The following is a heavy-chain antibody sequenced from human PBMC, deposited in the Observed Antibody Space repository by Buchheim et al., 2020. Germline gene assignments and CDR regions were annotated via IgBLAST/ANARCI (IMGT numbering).Heavy chain of an antibody. CDR3: ARGARQGIVVVVAATQGMDV. CDR1: GGSFSGYY. Sequence: QVQLQQWGAGLLKPSETLSLTCAVYGGSFSGYYWSWIRQPPGKGLEWIGEINHSGGTNYNPSLKSRVTISVDTSKNQLYLKLSSVTAADTAVYYCARGARQGIVVVVAATQGMDVWGQGTT. J-gene: IGHJ6*02. D-gene: IGHD2-15*01. CDR2: INHSGGT. V-gene: IGHV4-34*01.